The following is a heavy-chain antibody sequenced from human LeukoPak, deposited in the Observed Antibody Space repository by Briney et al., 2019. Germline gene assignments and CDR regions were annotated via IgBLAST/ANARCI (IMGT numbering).Heavy chain of an antibody. CDR3: AKDFHYYDSSGYYYGLFDY. CDR1: GFTFSSYA. V-gene: IGHV3-23*01. D-gene: IGHD3-22*01. J-gene: IGHJ4*02. CDR2: ISGSGGST. Sequence: GGSLRLSCAASGFTFSSYAMSWVRQAPGKGLEWVSAISGSGGSTYYADSVKGRFTISRDNSKNTLYLQMNSLRAEGTAVYYCAKDFHYYDSSGYYYGLFDYWGQGTLVTVFS.